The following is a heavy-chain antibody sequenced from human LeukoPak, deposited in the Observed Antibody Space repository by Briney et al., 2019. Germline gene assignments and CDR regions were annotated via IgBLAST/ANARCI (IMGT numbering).Heavy chain of an antibody. V-gene: IGHV1-69*06. Sequence: GASVKVSCKASGGTFSSYAISWVRQAPGQGLEWMGGIIPIFGTANYAQKFQGRVTITADKSTSTAYMELCSLRSEDTAVYYCARAVYSGSPIDYWGQGTLVTVSS. J-gene: IGHJ4*02. CDR1: GGTFSSYA. D-gene: IGHD1-26*01. CDR3: ARAVYSGSPIDY. CDR2: IIPIFGTA.